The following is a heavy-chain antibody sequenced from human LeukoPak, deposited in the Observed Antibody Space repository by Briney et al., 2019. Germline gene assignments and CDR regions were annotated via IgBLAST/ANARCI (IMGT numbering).Heavy chain of an antibody. J-gene: IGHJ4*02. Sequence: GGSLRLSCAASGFIFSNAWMSWVRQAPGKGLEGIGRIKSKTAGGTADYAAPVKGRFTISRDDSKNALYLQMNSLTSEDTAVYYCTTDLHDYWGQGTLVTVSS. CDR2: IKSKTAGGTA. CDR1: GFIFSNAW. V-gene: IGHV3-15*01. CDR3: TTDLHDY.